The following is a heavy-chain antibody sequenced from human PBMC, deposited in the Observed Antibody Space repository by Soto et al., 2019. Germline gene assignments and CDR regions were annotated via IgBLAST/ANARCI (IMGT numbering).Heavy chain of an antibody. CDR1: GFTFNSYA. CDR3: AKPAYHDFWSGQFPY. Sequence: QVQLVESGGGVVQPGRSLRLSCAASGFTFNSYAMHWVRQAPGKGLEWVAVISYDGGNKYYADSVKGRFTISRDNSKNTLYLQINSLRPEDTAVYYCAKPAYHDFWSGQFPYWGQGTLVTVSS. V-gene: IGHV3-30*18. J-gene: IGHJ4*02. CDR2: ISYDGGNK. D-gene: IGHD3-3*01.